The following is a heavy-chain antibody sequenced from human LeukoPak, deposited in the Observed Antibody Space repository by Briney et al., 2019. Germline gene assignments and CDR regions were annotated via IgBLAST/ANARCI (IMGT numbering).Heavy chain of an antibody. J-gene: IGHJ4*02. CDR3: ARPPGWYGSRALLY. V-gene: IGHV4-34*01. CDR1: GGSFSGYY. D-gene: IGHD3-10*01. Sequence: PSETLSLTCAVYGGSFSGYYWSWIRQPPGKGLEWIGEINHSGSTNYNPSLKSRVTISVDTSKNQFSLKLSSVTAADTAVYYCARPPGWYGSRALLYWGQGTLVTVSS. CDR2: INHSGST.